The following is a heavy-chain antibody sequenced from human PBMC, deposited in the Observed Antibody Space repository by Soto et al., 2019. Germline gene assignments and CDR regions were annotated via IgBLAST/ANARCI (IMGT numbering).Heavy chain of an antibody. CDR3: ARNYDRTAGVAFDI. D-gene: IGHD3-22*01. J-gene: IGHJ3*02. V-gene: IGHV3-53*01. CDR2: IYSGGST. CDR1: GGTGGSND. Sequence: GGSQRDRRAVSGGTGGSNDRSWVRKDPGKGLEWVSVIYSGGSTYYADSVKGRFTISRDNSKNTLYLQMNSLRAEDTAVYYCARNYDRTAGVAFDIWRQGTMVTVSS.